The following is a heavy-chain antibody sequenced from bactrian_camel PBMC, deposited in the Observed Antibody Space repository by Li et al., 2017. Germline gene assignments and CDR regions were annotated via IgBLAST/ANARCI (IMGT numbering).Heavy chain of an antibody. CDR1: GFTLDEAD. CDR2: ISADDGT. CDR3: AARKAYGGSQPYES. D-gene: IGHD6*01. V-gene: IGHV3S63*01. J-gene: IGHJ4*01. Sequence: HVQLVESGGGSVQAGETLRLSCTTSGFTLDEADMGWYRQGSGNECELVSYISADDGTYYSDSVKGRFTISRDNAKNTAYLQLNRLKTEDMAMYYCAARKAYGGSQPYESWSQGTQVTVS.